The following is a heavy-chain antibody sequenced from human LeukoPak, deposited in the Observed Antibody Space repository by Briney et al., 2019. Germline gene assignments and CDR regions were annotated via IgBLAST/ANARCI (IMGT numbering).Heavy chain of an antibody. CDR3: ARGRMPISRYYDILTGYYKGFDY. V-gene: IGHV4-39*01. D-gene: IGHD3-9*01. CDR2: IYYSGST. Sequence: SETLSLTCTVSGGSISSSSYYWGWIRQPPGKGLEWIGSIYYSGSTYYNPSLKSRVTISVDTSKNQFSLKLSSVTAADTAVYYCARGRMPISRYYDILTGYYKGFDYWGQGTLVTVSS. CDR1: GGSISSSSYY. J-gene: IGHJ4*02.